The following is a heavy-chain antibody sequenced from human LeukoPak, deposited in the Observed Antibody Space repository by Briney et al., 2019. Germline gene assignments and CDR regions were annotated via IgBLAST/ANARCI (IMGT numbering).Heavy chain of an antibody. V-gene: IGHV3-53*01. J-gene: IGHJ4*02. CDR2: IYSGGST. Sequence: GGSLRLSCAASGFTVSSNYMSWVRQAPGKGLEWVSVIYSGGSTYYADSVKGRFTISRDNSKNTLYLQMNSLRAEDTAVYYCAKVGRSWYVDYWGQGTLVTVSS. D-gene: IGHD6-13*01. CDR3: AKVGRSWYVDY. CDR1: GFTVSSNY.